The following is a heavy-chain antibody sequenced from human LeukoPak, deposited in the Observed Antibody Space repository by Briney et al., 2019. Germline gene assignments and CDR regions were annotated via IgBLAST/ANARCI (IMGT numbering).Heavy chain of an antibody. V-gene: IGHV5-51*01. D-gene: IGHD5-18*01. J-gene: IGHJ4*02. CDR2: IYPGDSDT. CDR1: GYSFTSYW. Sequence: PGESLKISCEGSGYSFTSYWITWVRQMPGKGLEWMGIIYPGDSDTRYGPSFQGQVTISVDKSISTAYLHWSSLRASDTAMYYCARREYTKNGIDYWGQGTLVTVSS. CDR3: ARREYTKNGIDY.